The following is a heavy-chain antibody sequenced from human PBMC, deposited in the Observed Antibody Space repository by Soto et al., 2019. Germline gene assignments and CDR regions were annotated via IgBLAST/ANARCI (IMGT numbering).Heavy chain of an antibody. D-gene: IGHD6-13*01. V-gene: IGHV3-13*04. CDR1: GFTFSSYD. CDR2: MGTAGDT. CDR3: ARAGIAAAGYYYGMDV. Sequence: EVQLVESGGGLVQPGGSLRLSCAASGFTFSSYDMHWVRQATGKGLEWVSAMGTAGDTYYPGSVKGRFTISRENAKNSLYLQMNSLRAGDTAVYYCARAGIAAAGYYYGMDVWGQGTTVTVSS. J-gene: IGHJ6*02.